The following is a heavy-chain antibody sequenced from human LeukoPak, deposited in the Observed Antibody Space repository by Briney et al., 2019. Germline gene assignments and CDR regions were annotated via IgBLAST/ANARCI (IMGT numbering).Heavy chain of an antibody. D-gene: IGHD6-19*01. CDR1: GFTVSSNY. CDR2: IYSGGST. Sequence: PGGSLRLSCAASGFTVSSNYMSWVRQAPGKGLEWVSVIYSGGSTYYADSVKGRFTISRDNSKNTLYLQMNSLRAEDTAVYYCARETLRPGYSSGWYDYWGQGTLVTVSS. CDR3: ARETLRPGYSSGWYDY. J-gene: IGHJ4*02. V-gene: IGHV3-53*01.